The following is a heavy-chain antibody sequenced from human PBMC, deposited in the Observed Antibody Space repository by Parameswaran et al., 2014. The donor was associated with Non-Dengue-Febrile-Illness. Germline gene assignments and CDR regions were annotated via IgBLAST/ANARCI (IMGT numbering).Heavy chain of an antibody. CDR3: ARGGLHCGGDCYSPPRDAFDI. Sequence: VRQAPGKGLEWIGYIYYSGSTNYNPSLKSRVTISVDTSKNQFSLKLSSVTAADTAVYYCARGGLHCGGDCYSPPRDAFDIWGQGTMVTVSS. D-gene: IGHD2-21*02. J-gene: IGHJ3*02. V-gene: IGHV4-59*01. CDR2: IYYSGST.